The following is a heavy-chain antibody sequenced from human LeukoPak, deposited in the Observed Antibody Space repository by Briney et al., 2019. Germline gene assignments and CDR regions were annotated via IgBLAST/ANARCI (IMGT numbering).Heavy chain of an antibody. Sequence: GGSLRLSCAASGFTFSSYAMSWVRQAPGKGLEWVSAISGSGGSTYYADSVKGRFTTSRDNSKNTLYLQMNSLRAEDTAVYYCATTSIAAREYYFDYWGQGTLVTVSS. D-gene: IGHD6-6*01. CDR1: GFTFSSYA. J-gene: IGHJ4*02. CDR3: ATTSIAAREYYFDY. V-gene: IGHV3-23*01. CDR2: ISGSGGST.